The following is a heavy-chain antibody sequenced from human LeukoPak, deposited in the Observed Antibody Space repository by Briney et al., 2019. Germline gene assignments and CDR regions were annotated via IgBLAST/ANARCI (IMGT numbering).Heavy chain of an antibody. J-gene: IGHJ6*04. D-gene: IGHD4-17*01. CDR1: GFTFSSYS. V-gene: IGHV3-21*01. CDR3: ARLAHYGDYYYYYGMDV. Sequence: GGSLRLSCAASGFTFSSYSMNWVRQAPGKGLEWVSSISSSSSYIYYADSVKGRFTISRDNAKNSLYLQMNSLRAEDTAVYYCARLAHYGDYYYYYGMDVWSKGTTVTVSS. CDR2: ISSSSSYI.